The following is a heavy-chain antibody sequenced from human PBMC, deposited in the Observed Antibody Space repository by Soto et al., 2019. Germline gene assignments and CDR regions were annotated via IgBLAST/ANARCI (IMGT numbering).Heavy chain of an antibody. V-gene: IGHV3-23*01. D-gene: IGHD2-8*02. CDR3: AKATATGGGAFEI. Sequence: PGGSLGLSCAVSGLICSSYDMSWVRQAPGKGLAWVSTILVGGSTHYEDSVQGRFTISRDTSKNTVYLHMNSLTAGDTAVYYCAKATATGGGAFEIYGQGTMVTVSS. CDR1: GLICSSYD. CDR2: ILVGGST. J-gene: IGHJ3*02.